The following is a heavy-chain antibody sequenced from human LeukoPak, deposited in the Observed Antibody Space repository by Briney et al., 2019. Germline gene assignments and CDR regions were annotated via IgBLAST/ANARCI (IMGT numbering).Heavy chain of an antibody. CDR1: GFTFSSHW. D-gene: IGHD3-10*01. CDR2: IKQDGSEK. J-gene: IGHJ4*02. V-gene: IGHV3-7*05. CDR3: ARDFGPHDY. Sequence: PGGSLRLSGAASGFTFSSHWMSWVHQAPGKGLEWLANIKQDGSEKYYVDSVGGRFTISRDNAKNSLSLQMNSLRAEDTAVYFCARDFGPHDYWGQGTLVTVSS.